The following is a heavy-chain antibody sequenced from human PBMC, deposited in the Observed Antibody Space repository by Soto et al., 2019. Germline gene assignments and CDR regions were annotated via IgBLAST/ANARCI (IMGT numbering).Heavy chain of an antibody. V-gene: IGHV3-21*01. J-gene: IGHJ4*02. Sequence: EVQLVESGGGLVKPGGSLTLSCAGSGFAVRSYNMNWVRQPPGKGLEWVASISSGSSNIYDADTVKGRFTISRDNAKDSLYLQMDSLRAEDSAVYYCASATVVAGNFDFWGQGTLLTVSS. D-gene: IGHD2-15*01. CDR1: GFAVRSYN. CDR3: ASATVVAGNFDF. CDR2: ISSGSSNI.